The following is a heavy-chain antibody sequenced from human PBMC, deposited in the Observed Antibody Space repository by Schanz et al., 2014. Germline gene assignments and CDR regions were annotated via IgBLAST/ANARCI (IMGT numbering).Heavy chain of an antibody. CDR1: GYTFTTYA. CDR2: INSNTGNP. V-gene: IGHV7-4-1*02. CDR3: ARGEANWGQY. J-gene: IGHJ4*02. Sequence: QVQLVQSGSELKKPGASVNISCKASGYTFTTYALNWVRQAPGQGLEWMGWINSNTGNPTYAPAFTGRFVFSLDTSVSTAYLQISFLKADDTAVFFCARGEANWGQYWGQGTLVTVSS. D-gene: IGHD7-27*01.